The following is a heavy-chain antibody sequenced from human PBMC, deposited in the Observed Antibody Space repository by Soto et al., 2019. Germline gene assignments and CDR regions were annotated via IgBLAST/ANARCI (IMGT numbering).Heavy chain of an antibody. CDR2: IIPIFGTA. CDR1: GGTFSSYA. V-gene: IGHV1-69*13. CDR3: AIEVLLWFGEFHDYYYGMDV. Sequence: SVKVSCKASGGTFSSYALSWVRQAPGQGHEWMGGIIPIFGTANYAQKFQGRVTITAYESTSTAYMELSSLRSADTAVYYCAIEVLLWFGEFHDYYYGMDVWCQGTTVTVSS. J-gene: IGHJ6*02. D-gene: IGHD3-10*01.